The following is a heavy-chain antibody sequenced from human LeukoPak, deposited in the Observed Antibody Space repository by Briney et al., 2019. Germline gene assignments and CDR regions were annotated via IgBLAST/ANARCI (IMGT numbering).Heavy chain of an antibody. Sequence: PSETLSLTCAVYGGSFSGHYWSWIRQPPGKGLEWIGEINHSGSTNYNPSLKSRVTISVDTSKNQFSLKLSSVTAADTAVYYCARGGYSSSSGTLIYYYYYMDVWGKGTTVTVSS. V-gene: IGHV4-34*01. D-gene: IGHD6-6*01. J-gene: IGHJ6*03. CDR3: ARGGYSSSSGTLIYYYYYMDV. CDR1: GGSFSGHY. CDR2: INHSGST.